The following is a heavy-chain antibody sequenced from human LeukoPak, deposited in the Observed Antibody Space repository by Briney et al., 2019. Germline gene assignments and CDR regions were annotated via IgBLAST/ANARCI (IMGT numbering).Heavy chain of an antibody. CDR2: IYYSGST. CDR1: GGSISSYY. Sequence: SETLSLTCTVSGGSISSYYWSWIRQPPGKGLEWIGYIYYSGSTNYSPSLKSRVTISVDTSKNQFSLKLSSVTAADTAVYYCARDHRSCSGDGCLGNWFDPWGQGTLVTASS. V-gene: IGHV4-59*01. CDR3: ARDHRSCSGDGCLGNWFDP. J-gene: IGHJ5*02. D-gene: IGHD2-15*01.